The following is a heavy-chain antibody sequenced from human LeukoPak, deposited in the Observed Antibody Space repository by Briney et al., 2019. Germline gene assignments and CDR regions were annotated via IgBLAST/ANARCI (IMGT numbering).Heavy chain of an antibody. CDR1: GYTFTSYG. V-gene: IGHV1-18*01. Sequence: AASVKVSCKASGYTFTSYGISWVRQAPGQRLEWMGWISAYNGNTNYAQKLQGRVTMTTDTTTSTAYMELRSLRSDDTAVYYCARDQRGVVVTTVFDYWGQGTLVTVSS. D-gene: IGHD3-22*01. CDR2: ISAYNGNT. CDR3: ARDQRGVVVTTVFDY. J-gene: IGHJ4*02.